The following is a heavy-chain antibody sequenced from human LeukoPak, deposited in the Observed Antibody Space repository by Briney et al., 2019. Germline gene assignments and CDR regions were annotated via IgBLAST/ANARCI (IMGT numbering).Heavy chain of an antibody. D-gene: IGHD5-12*01. J-gene: IGHJ4*02. V-gene: IGHV3-7*01. CDR3: ARDDSGCDPPLDY. CDR1: GFTFSSYW. CDR2: IKQDGSEK. Sequence: PGGSLRLSCAASGFTFSSYWMSWVRQAPGKGLEWVANIKQDGSEKYYVDSVKGRFTISRDNAKNSLYLQMNSLRAEDTAVYYCARDDSGCDPPLDYWGQGTLVTVSS.